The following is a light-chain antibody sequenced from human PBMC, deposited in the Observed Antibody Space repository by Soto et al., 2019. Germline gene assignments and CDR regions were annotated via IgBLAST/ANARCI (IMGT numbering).Light chain of an antibody. J-gene: IGKJ2*01. CDR3: HQYNTYPPT. Sequence: EIVLTQSPATLSSSPGERATLSCRASQTVSSKLAWYQHKPGQAPRLLISDTSNRATGIPARFSGSGSGTDFTLTISSLQPEDFATYYCHQYNTYPPTFGQGTKVDIK. CDR1: QTVSSK. V-gene: IGKV3-11*01. CDR2: DTS.